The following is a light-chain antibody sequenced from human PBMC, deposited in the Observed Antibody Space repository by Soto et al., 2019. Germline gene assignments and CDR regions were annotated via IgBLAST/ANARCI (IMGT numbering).Light chain of an antibody. CDR2: GAS. V-gene: IGKV3-20*01. CDR3: QQYGSSPPT. Sequence: EIVLTQSPGTLSLSPGEIATLYSSASQSVSSSYLAWYQPKPGQAPRLLIYGASSRATGIPDRFSGSGSGTDFTLTISRLEPEDFAVYYCQQYGSSPPTFGQGTRLEIK. CDR1: QSVSSSY. J-gene: IGKJ5*01.